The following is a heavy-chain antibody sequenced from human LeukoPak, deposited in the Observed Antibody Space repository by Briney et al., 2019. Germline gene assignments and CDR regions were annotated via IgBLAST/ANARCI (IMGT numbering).Heavy chain of an antibody. D-gene: IGHD2-2*01. CDR3: ARGGDVVVAFGDFDY. CDR1: GFTFSSYA. J-gene: IGHJ4*02. V-gene: IGHV3-48*03. Sequence: PGGSLRLSCAASGFTFSSYAMHWVRQAPGKGLEWVSYISSSGSTIYYADSVKGRFTISRDNAKNSLYLQMNSLRAEDTAVYYCARGGDVVVAFGDFDYWGQGTLVTVSS. CDR2: ISSSGSTI.